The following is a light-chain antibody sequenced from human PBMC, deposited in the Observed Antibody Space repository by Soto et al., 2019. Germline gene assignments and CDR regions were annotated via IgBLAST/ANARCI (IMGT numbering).Light chain of an antibody. CDR1: ESVSTN. V-gene: IGKV3-15*01. CDR3: QQYNNWPQT. J-gene: IGKJ1*01. Sequence: EIEMTQSPATLSLAPGERVTLSCRASESVSTNLAWYQQKPGQAPRLLIYGASTRATGIPARFSGSGSGTEFTLTISSLQSEDFAVYYCQQYNNWPQTFGQGTKV. CDR2: GAS.